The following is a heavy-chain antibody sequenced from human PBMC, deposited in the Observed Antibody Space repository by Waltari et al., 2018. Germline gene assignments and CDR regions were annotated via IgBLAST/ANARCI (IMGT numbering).Heavy chain of an antibody. D-gene: IGHD3-3*01. CDR3: ARSYDFWSGYPLDH. Sequence: QVQLQESGPGLVKPSETLSPICSVSGDSITNFYWSWVRQPPGKGLEWIGYIAYNGNTRYNPSLKSRLTISIDTSKKHFSLRLGSVTAADTAIYYCARSYDFWSGYPLDHWGQGTLVTVSS. V-gene: IGHV4-59*01. J-gene: IGHJ4*02. CDR1: GDSITNFY. CDR2: IAYNGNT.